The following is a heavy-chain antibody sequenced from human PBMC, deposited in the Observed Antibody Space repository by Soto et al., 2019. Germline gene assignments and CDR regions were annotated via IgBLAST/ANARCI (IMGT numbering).Heavy chain of an antibody. CDR2: IWHDGSNK. CDR1: GFTFSRYG. J-gene: IGHJ6*02. D-gene: IGHD1-26*01. V-gene: IGHV3-33*01. Sequence: QVQLVESGGGVVQPGRSLRLSCAASGFTFSRYGMHWVRQAPGKGLAWVAVIWHDGSNKYYADFVKGRFTISRDNSKNTLYLQMNSLRAEDTAVYYCARAQYSGSYIRMDVWGQGTTVTVSS. CDR3: ARAQYSGSYIRMDV.